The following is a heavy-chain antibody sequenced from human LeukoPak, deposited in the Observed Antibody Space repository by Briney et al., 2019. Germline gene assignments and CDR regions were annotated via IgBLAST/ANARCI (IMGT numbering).Heavy chain of an antibody. V-gene: IGHV4-59*01. J-gene: IGHJ4*02. CDR1: GGSISSYY. CDR2: IYYSGYT. D-gene: IGHD6-19*01. CDR3: ARSSYCSGWYGPPNY. Sequence: SETLSLTCTVSGGSISSYYWSWIRQPPGKGLEWIGYIYYSGYTNYNPSLKSRVTISVDTSKNQFSLKLSSVTAADTAVYYCARSSYCSGWYGPPNYWGQGTLVTVSS.